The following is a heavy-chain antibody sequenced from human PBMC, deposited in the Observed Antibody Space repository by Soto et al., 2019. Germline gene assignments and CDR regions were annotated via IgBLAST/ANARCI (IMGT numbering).Heavy chain of an antibody. V-gene: IGHV3-23*01. CDR2: ITRVGGNT. Sequence: EVQLLESGGGLIQPGGSLRLSCVASGFNFSLYAMNWVRQAPGKGVEWVSTITRVGGNTYYADSVQGRFTMSRDNSVNTMYLQMNSLRGDDTAVYYCAKDKPLTSLGYSFDLWGQGTLVTVSS. J-gene: IGHJ4*02. CDR3: AKDKPLTSLGYSFDL. D-gene: IGHD3-16*01. CDR1: GFNFSLYA.